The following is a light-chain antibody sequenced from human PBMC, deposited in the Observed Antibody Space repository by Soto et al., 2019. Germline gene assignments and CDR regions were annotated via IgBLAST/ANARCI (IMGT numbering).Light chain of an antibody. CDR3: SSYTGSGTLVV. CDR1: SSDVGAYNY. J-gene: IGLJ2*01. CDR2: DVI. V-gene: IGLV2-14*01. Sequence: QSVLTQPASVSGSPGQSITISCTGTSSDVGAYNYVSWYQQYPGKAPKLMIYDVINRPSGVSNRFSGSKSGNTASLTIAGRQAEDEADYYCSSYTGSGTLVVFGGGTKLTVL.